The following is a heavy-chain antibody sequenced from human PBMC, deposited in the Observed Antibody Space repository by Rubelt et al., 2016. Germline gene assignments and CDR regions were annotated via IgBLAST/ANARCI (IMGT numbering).Heavy chain of an antibody. D-gene: IGHD3-3*01. V-gene: IGHV4-31*02. Sequence: GGSTYYNPSLKSRVTISVDTSKNQFSLKLSSVTAADTAVYYCARGHQLLRFSWNVWGKGTTVTVSS. J-gene: IGHJ6*04. CDR3: ARGHQLLRFSWNV. CDR2: GGST.